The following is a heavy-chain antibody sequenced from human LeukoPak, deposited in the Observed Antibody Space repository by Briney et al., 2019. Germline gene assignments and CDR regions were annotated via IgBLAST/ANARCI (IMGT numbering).Heavy chain of an antibody. D-gene: IGHD3-3*01. J-gene: IGHJ6*03. CDR1: GGSISSGSYY. CDR3: ARVLGVYDFWSGYMDV. V-gene: IGHV4-61*02. Sequence: SETLSLTCTVSGGSISSGSYYWSWIRQPAGKGLEWIGRIYTSGSTNYNPSLKSRVTMSVDTSKNQFSLKLSSVTAADTAVYYCARVLGVYDFWSGYMDVWGKGTTVTVSS. CDR2: IYTSGST.